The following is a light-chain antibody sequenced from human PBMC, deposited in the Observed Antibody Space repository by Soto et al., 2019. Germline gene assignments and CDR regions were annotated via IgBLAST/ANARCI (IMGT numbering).Light chain of an antibody. CDR3: NSYTSKSTGV. Sequence: QSALTQPASVSGSPGQSITISCTGTSSDVGGYTYVSWYQQHPGKAPKLIIYEVSNPPSGDSNRFSGSKYGNTASLTISGLQAEDEADYYCNSYTSKSTGVFGTGTKLTVL. J-gene: IGLJ1*01. CDR1: SSDVGGYTY. CDR2: EVS. V-gene: IGLV2-14*01.